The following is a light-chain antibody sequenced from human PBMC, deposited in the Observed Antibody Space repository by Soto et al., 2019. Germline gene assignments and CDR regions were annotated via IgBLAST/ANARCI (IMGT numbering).Light chain of an antibody. J-gene: IGLJ1*01. Sequence: QSVLTQAPSASGTPGQRVTISCSGSSSNIGSDFVSWYQQLPGTAPKLLIYHNYQRPSGVPARFSGSKSGTSASLAIIDLXXXXXXXYYCSTWDDSLSSYVFGAGTKV. V-gene: IGLV1-47*01. CDR3: STWDDSLSSYV. CDR2: HNY. CDR1: SSNIGSDF.